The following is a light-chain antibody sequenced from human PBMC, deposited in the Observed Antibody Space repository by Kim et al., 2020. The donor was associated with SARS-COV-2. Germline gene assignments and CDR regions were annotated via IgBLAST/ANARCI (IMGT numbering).Light chain of an antibody. CDR3: QSYYSSLSGSVV. V-gene: IGLV1-40*01. J-gene: IGLJ2*01. Sequence: QSVLTQPPSVSEAPGQTVTISCTGSSSNIGAGYDVHGYQQLPGTAPKHLIYGNSNRPSGVPDRFTGSESGTSASLAITGLQAEDEADYYCQSYYSSLSGSVVFGGGTKLTVL. CDR2: GNS. CDR1: SSNIGAGYD.